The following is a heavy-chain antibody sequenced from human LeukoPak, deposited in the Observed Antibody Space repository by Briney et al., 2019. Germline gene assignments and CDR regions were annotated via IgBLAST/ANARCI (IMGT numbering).Heavy chain of an antibody. J-gene: IGHJ4*02. Sequence: GGSLRLSCAASGFTVSSNYMSWVRQAPGKGLEWVSVIYSGGSTYYSDSVKGRFTISRDNSKNTLYLQMNSLRAEDTAVDYCARDMVYGSGLYDFDYWGQGTLVTVSS. CDR3: ARDMVYGSGLYDFDY. CDR1: GFTVSSNY. CDR2: IYSGGST. V-gene: IGHV3-53*01. D-gene: IGHD3-10*01.